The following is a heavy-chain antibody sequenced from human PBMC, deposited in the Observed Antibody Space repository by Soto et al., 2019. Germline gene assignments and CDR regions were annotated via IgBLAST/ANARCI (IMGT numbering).Heavy chain of an antibody. V-gene: IGHV3-30*01. D-gene: IGHD5-12*01. CDR3: ARDQWRRWPPSWDFAH. J-gene: IGHJ4*02. CDR1: GFTFGYYG. Sequence: QVQLVESGGGVVQPGRSLRLACAASGFTFGYYGMHWVRQAPGKGLEWVASISYDGTSQYYADSVKGRLTISRDNFNNTLYLQVNSLRTEDTGVYYCARDQWRRWPPSWDFAHWGQGTLVTVSS. CDR2: ISYDGTSQ.